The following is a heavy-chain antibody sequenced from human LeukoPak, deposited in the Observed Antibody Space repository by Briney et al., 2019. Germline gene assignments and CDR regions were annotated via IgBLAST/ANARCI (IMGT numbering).Heavy chain of an antibody. V-gene: IGHV3-21*01. CDR3: ARGSTMVRGVNY. D-gene: IGHD3-10*01. CDR2: ISSSSSYI. CDR1: GFTFSSYS. Sequence: GGSLGLSCAASGFTFSSYSMNWVRQAPGKGLEWVSSISSSSSYIYYADSVKGRFTISRDNAKNSLYLQMNSLRAEDTAVYYCARGSTMVRGVNYWGQGTLVTVSS. J-gene: IGHJ4*02.